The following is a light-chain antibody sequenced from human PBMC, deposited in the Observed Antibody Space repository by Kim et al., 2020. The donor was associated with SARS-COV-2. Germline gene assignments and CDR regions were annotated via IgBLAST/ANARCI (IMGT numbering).Light chain of an antibody. Sequence: SYELTQPPSVSVSPGQTASITCSGDKLGDKYACWYQQKPGQSPVLVIYQDSKRPSGIPERFSGSNSGNTATLTISGTHAMHEADYYCQAWDSSTNCVFGG. CDR3: QAWDSSTNCV. J-gene: IGLJ3*02. CDR2: QDS. CDR1: KLGDKY. V-gene: IGLV3-1*01.